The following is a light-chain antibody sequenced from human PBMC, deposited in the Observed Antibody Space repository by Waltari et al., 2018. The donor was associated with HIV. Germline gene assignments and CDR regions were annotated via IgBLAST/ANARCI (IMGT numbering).Light chain of an antibody. CDR2: DVT. CDR3: ASHAGSKDV. J-gene: IGLJ2*01. CDR1: SSDVGASNY. V-gene: IGLV2-8*01. Sequence: QSALTQPPSASGSPGQSVTISCTGTSSDVGASNYVSWFQQHPGKAPKLMISDVTKLPPVVPDRFSGSKSGNTASLTVSGLQAEDEADYYCASHAGSKDVFGGGTRLTVL.